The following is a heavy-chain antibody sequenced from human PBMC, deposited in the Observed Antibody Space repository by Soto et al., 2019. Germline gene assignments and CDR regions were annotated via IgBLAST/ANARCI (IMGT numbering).Heavy chain of an antibody. CDR2: MNPNSGNT. CDR1: GYTFTSYD. Sequence: ASVKVSCKASGYTFTSYDINWVRQATGQGLEWTGWMNPNSGNTGYAQKFQGRVTMTRNTSISTAYMELSSLRSEDTAVYYCARGGEYSGSHPFDYWGQGTLVTVSS. V-gene: IGHV1-8*01. D-gene: IGHD1-26*01. CDR3: ARGGEYSGSHPFDY. J-gene: IGHJ4*02.